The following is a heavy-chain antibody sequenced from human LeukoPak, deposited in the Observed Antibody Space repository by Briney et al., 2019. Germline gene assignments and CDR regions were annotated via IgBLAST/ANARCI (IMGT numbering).Heavy chain of an antibody. J-gene: IGHJ4*02. CDR2: IRYDGSNK. CDR3: AKDNRDPRYFDWLLPYYFDY. Sequence: PGGSLRLSCAASGFTFSSYGMHWVRQAPGKGLEWVAFIRYDGSNKYYADSVKGRFTISRDNSKNTLYLQMNSLRAEDTAVYYCAKDNRDPRYFDWLLPYYFDYWGQGTLVTVSS. D-gene: IGHD3-9*01. CDR1: GFTFSSYG. V-gene: IGHV3-30*02.